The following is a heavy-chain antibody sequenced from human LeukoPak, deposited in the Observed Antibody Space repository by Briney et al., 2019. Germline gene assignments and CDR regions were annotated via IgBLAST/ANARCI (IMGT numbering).Heavy chain of an antibody. CDR3: AKDPVDY. CDR2: ISYDGSNK. CDR1: GFTFSSYS. V-gene: IGHV3-30*18. J-gene: IGHJ4*02. Sequence: GGSLRLSCAASGFTFSSYSMHWVRQAPGKGLEWVAVISYDGSNKYYADSVKGRFTISRDNSKNTLYLQMNSLRAEDTAVYYCAKDPVDYWGQGTLVTVSS.